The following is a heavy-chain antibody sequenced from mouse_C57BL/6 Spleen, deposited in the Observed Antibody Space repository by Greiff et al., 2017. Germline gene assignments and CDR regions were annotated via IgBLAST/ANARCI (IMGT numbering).Heavy chain of an antibody. D-gene: IGHD3-2*02. J-gene: IGHJ4*01. CDR1: GFTFSSYG. CDR2: ISSGGSYT. V-gene: IGHV5-6*01. Sequence: EVKLMESGGDLVKPGGSLKLSCAASGFTFSSYGMSWVRQTPDKRLEWVATISSGGSYTYYPDSVKGLFTISRDNAKNTLYLQMSSLKSEDTSRYYCSSHEACYYAMDYWGQGTSVTVSS. CDR3: SSHEACYYAMDY.